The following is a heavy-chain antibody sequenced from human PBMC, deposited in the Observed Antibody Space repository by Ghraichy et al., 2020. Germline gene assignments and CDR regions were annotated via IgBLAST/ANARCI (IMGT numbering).Heavy chain of an antibody. V-gene: IGHV4-59*12. CDR2: IYYSGST. CDR3: AREYGFGEFEYYFDY. J-gene: IGHJ4*02. D-gene: IGHD3-10*01. CDR1: GGSISSYY. Sequence: SETLSLTCTVSGGSISSYYWSWIRQPPGKGLEWIGYIYYSGSTNYNPSLKSRVTISVDTSKNQFSLKLSSVTAADTAVYYCAREYGFGEFEYYFDYWGQGTLVTVSS.